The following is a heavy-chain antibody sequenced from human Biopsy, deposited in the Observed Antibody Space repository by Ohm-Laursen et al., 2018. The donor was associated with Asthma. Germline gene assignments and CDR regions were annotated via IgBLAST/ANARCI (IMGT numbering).Heavy chain of an antibody. CDR3: SRDTLGYYFDI. Sequence: SLRLSRTASGTHFGSYNMHWARQAPGKGLEWVAVITFDGSTQHYGDSVKGRFTISRDNSKNMLFLQMNSLRAEDTAVYYCSRDTLGYYFDIWGQGTQVTVSS. D-gene: IGHD6-13*01. CDR2: ITFDGSTQ. J-gene: IGHJ4*02. V-gene: IGHV3-30-3*01. CDR1: GTHFGSYN.